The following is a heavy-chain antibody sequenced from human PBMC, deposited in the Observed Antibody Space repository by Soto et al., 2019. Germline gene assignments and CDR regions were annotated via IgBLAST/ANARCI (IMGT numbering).Heavy chain of an antibody. D-gene: IGHD6-13*01. J-gene: IGHJ4*02. CDR1: GFTFSSYA. CDR2: IRGSGGST. V-gene: IGHV3-23*01. Sequence: GGSLRLSCAASGFTFSSYAMSWVRQAPGKGLEWVSAIRGSGGSTYYADSVKGRFTISRDNSKNTLYLQMNSLRAEDTAVYYCAKDTYGSSLGRFDYWGQGTLVTVSS. CDR3: AKDTYGSSLGRFDY.